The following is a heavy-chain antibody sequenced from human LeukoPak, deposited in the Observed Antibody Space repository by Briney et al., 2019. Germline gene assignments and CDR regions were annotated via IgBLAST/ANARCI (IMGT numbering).Heavy chain of an antibody. J-gene: IGHJ4*02. Sequence: SETLSLTCAVSGYSISSGYYWGWIRHPPGKGLEWIGSIYHSGSTYYNPSLKSRVTISVDTSKNQFSLKLSSVTAADTAVYYCARRYQVAAFYYFDYWGQGTLLTVSS. D-gene: IGHD2-15*01. CDR1: GYSISSGYY. CDR3: ARRYQVAAFYYFDY. CDR2: IYHSGST. V-gene: IGHV4-38-2*01.